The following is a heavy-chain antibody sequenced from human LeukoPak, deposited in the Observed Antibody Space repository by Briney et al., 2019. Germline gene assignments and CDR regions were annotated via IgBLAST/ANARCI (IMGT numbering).Heavy chain of an antibody. CDR2: ISSTTTTI. J-gene: IGHJ5*02. Sequence: GGSLRLSCAASGFTFSSYSMNWVRQAPGKGLEWVSYISSTTTTISYADSVKGRFTISRDNANNSLYLQMNSLRAEDTAVYYCARDLDYYATDQWGQGTLVTVSS. V-gene: IGHV3-48*01. D-gene: IGHD3/OR15-3a*01. CDR3: ARDLDYYATDQ. CDR1: GFTFSSYS.